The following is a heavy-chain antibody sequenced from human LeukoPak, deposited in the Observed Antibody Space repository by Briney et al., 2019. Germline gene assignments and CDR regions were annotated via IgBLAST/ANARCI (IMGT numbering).Heavy chain of an antibody. D-gene: IGHD3-3*01. V-gene: IGHV4-31*03. CDR2: IYYSGST. J-gene: IGHJ3*02. CDR1: GGSISSGGYY. CDR3: AGDFRYPDFWSGSYAFDI. Sequence: SETLSLTCTVSGGSISSGGYYWSWIRQHPGKGLEWIGYIYYSGSTYYNPSLKSRVTISVDTSKNQFSLKLSSVTAADTAVYYCAGDFRYPDFWSGSYAFDIWGQGTMVTVSS.